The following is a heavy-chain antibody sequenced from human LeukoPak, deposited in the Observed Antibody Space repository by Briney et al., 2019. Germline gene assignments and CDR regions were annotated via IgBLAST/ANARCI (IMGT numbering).Heavy chain of an antibody. J-gene: IGHJ6*02. V-gene: IGHV4-34*01. CDR2: INHSGST. D-gene: IGHD3-10*01. Sequence: SETLSLTCAVYGVSFSGYYWSWIRQPPGKGLEWIGEINHSGSTNYNPSLKSRVTISVDTSKNQFSLKLSSVTAADTAVYYCARGRMVRGGLNCGMDVWGQGTTVTVSS. CDR1: GVSFSGYY. CDR3: ARGRMVRGGLNCGMDV.